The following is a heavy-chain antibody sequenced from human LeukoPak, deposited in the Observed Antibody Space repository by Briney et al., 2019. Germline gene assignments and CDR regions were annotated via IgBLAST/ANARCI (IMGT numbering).Heavy chain of an antibody. V-gene: IGHV4-59*01. D-gene: IGHD6-13*01. CDR2: IYYSGST. CDR1: GGSISSYY. CDR3: ARKGVAAGLDY. J-gene: IGHJ4*02. Sequence: SETLSLTCTVSGGSISSYYWSWIRQPPGKGLEWIGYIYYSGSTNYSPSLKSRVTISVDTSKNQFSLRLSSVTAADTAVYYCARKGVAAGLDYWGQGTLVTVSS.